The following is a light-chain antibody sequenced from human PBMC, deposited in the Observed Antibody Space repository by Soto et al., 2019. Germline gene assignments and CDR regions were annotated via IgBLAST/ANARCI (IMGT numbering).Light chain of an antibody. J-gene: IGKJ1*01. CDR2: DTS. CDR1: QGIGDT. CDR3: QHYNSYSEA. V-gene: IGKV3-15*01. Sequence: EVVMTQSPATLSVSPGEGVTLSCRANQGIGDTLAWYQHKPGQTPRLLIYDTSTRATGVPARFSGSRSGPEFTLTISSLQPDDFATYYCQHYNSYSEAFGQGTKVDIK.